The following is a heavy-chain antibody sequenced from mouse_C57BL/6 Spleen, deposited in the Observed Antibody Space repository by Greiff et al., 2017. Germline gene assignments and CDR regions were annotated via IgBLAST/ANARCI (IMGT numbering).Heavy chain of an antibody. D-gene: IGHD2-2*01. CDR3: ASMVTTGGYYAMDY. CDR2: IWTGGGT. V-gene: IGHV2-9-1*01. Sequence: VKLQQSGPGLVAPSQSLSITCTVSGFSLTSYAISWVRQPPGKGLEWLGVIWTGGGTNYNSALKSRLSISKDNSKSQVFLKMNSLQTDDTARYYCASMVTTGGYYAMDYWGQGTSVTVSS. J-gene: IGHJ4*01. CDR1: GFSLTSYA.